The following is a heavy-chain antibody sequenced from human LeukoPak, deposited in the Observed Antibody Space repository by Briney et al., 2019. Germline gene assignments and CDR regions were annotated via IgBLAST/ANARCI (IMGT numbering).Heavy chain of an antibody. J-gene: IGHJ5*02. V-gene: IGHV4-59*01. CDR2: IYYSGST. Sequence: PSETLSLTCTVSGGSISSYYWSWIRQPPGKGLEWIGYIYYSGSTNYNPSLKSRVTISVDTSKNHFSLKLSSVTPAETGVHYCAREGSYDFWSGYPGWFDPWGQGTLVTVSS. CDR3: AREGSYDFWSGYPGWFDP. CDR1: GGSISSYY. D-gene: IGHD3-3*01.